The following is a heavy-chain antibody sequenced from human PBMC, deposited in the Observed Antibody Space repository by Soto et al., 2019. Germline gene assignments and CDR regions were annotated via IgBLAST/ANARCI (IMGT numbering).Heavy chain of an antibody. CDR1: GFTFTRSA. CDR3: AAFATTGDAFDV. V-gene: IGHV1-58*01. Sequence: QMQLVQSGPEVKKPGTSMKVSCKASGFTFTRSAVQWVRQARGQRPEWIGWIVVGSGNTNYAQKFQERVTITRDMSTSTAYMELSSLRSEDTSVYYCAAFATTGDAFDVWGQGTMVTVSS. D-gene: IGHD4-17*01. CDR2: IVVGSGNT. J-gene: IGHJ3*01.